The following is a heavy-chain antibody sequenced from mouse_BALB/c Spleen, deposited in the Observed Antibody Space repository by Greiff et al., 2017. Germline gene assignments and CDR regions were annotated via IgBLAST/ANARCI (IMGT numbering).Heavy chain of an antibody. CDR3: ARSGNYDY. CDR1: GYAFTNYL. V-gene: IGHV1-54*01. Sequence: QVQLQQSGAELVRPGTSVKVSSKASGYAFTNYLIEWVKQRPGQGLEWIGVINPGSGGTNYNEKFKGKATLTADKSSSTAYMQLSSLTSDDSAVYFCARSGNYDYWGQGTTLTVSS. J-gene: IGHJ2*01. D-gene: IGHD1-1*02. CDR2: INPGSGGT.